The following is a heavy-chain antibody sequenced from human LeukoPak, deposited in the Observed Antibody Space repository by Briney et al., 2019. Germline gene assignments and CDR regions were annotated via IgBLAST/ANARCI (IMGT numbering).Heavy chain of an antibody. CDR3: ARDLAYCGGDCYISDLRGQGY. J-gene: IGHJ4*02. V-gene: IGHV1-18*01. Sequence: ASVKVSCKASGYTFTSYGISWVRQAPGQGLEWMGWISAYNGNTNYAQKLQGRVTMTTDTSTSTAYMELRSLRSDDTAVYYCARDLAYCGGDCYISDLRGQGYWGQGTLVTVSS. CDR2: ISAYNGNT. D-gene: IGHD2-21*02. CDR1: GYTFTSYG.